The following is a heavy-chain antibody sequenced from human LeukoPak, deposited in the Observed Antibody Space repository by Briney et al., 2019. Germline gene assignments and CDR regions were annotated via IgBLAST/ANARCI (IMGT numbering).Heavy chain of an antibody. CDR3: ARGNGSRWPHYHYMGV. CDR1: GYAFTNHY. CDR2: INHRGDIT. Sequence: GASVKVSCKASGYAFTNHYMHWVRRAPGQGPEWMGLINHRGDITTSAQRFQDRITMTRDTSTSTDYMELRSLTSEDTAVYYCARGNGSRWPHYHYMGVWGKGTTVIVSS. D-gene: IGHD6-13*01. J-gene: IGHJ6*03. V-gene: IGHV1-46*01.